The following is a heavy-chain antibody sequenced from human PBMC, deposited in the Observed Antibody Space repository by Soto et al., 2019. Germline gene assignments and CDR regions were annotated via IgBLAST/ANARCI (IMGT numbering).Heavy chain of an antibody. Sequence: QVQLQESGPGLVKPSQTLSLTCTVSGGSISSGGYYWSWIRQHPGKGLEWIGYIYYSGSTYYNPSLNGRVTISVDTSKNQFSLKLSSVTAADTAVYYCARGEQLGPPICWFDPWGQGTLVTVSS. CDR3: ARGEQLGPPICWFDP. D-gene: IGHD6-6*01. J-gene: IGHJ5*02. CDR2: IYYSGST. CDR1: GGSISSGGYY. V-gene: IGHV4-31*03.